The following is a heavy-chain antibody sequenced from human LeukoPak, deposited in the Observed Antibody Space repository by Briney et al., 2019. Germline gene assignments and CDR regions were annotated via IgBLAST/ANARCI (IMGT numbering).Heavy chain of an antibody. CDR2: ISSSSSYI. J-gene: IGHJ3*02. CDR3: ARAGAGLFRGAYSSSQSTAFDI. D-gene: IGHD6-6*01. V-gene: IGHV3-21*01. CDR1: GFTFSSYS. Sequence: GGSLRLSCAASGFTFSSYSMNWVRQAPGKGLEWVSSISSSSSYIYYADSVKGRFTISRDNAKNSLYLQMNSLRAEDTAVYYCARAGAGLFRGAYSSSQSTAFDIWGQGTMVTVSS.